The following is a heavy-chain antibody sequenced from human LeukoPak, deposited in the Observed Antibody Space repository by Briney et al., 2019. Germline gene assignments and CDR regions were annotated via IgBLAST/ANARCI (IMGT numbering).Heavy chain of an antibody. J-gene: IGHJ5*02. Sequence: PSETLSLTCTASGGSISSGSYYWSWIRQPAGKGLEWVGRIYTSGSTNYNPSLKSRVTISVDTSKNQFSLKLSSVTAADTAVHYCARDPLMYSSSWYGWFDPWGQGTLVTVSS. CDR1: GGSISSGSYY. D-gene: IGHD6-13*01. V-gene: IGHV4-61*02. CDR2: IYTSGST. CDR3: ARDPLMYSSSWYGWFDP.